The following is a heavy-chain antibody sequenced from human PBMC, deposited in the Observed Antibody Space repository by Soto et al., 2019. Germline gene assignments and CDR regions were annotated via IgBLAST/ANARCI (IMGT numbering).Heavy chain of an antibody. CDR2: ISYDGSNK. CDR1: GFTFSSYG. CDR3: AKDIFRRTTMILVVPQADY. J-gene: IGHJ4*02. V-gene: IGHV3-30*18. Sequence: PGGSLRLSCAASGFTFSSYGMHWVRQAPGKGLEWVAVISYDGSNKYYADSVKGRFTISRDNSKNTLYPPMNSLRAEDTAVYYCAKDIFRRTTMILVVPQADYWGQGTLVTVSS. D-gene: IGHD3-22*01.